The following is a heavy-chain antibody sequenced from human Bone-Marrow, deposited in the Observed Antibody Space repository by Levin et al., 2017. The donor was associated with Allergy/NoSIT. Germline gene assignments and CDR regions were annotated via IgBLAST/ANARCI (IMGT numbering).Heavy chain of an antibody. D-gene: IGHD2-15*01. V-gene: IGHV1-2*06. Sequence: RASVKVSCKASGYIFIDFYMHWERQAPGQGLEWVGRINPNSAGINYAQKFQGRVAMTRDTSISTVYMELSRLRSDDTAVYYCARRGPAASNSQRGYYYMDGWGEGTTVTVSS. CDR3: ARRGPAASNSQRGYYYMDG. CDR1: GYIFIDFY. CDR2: INPNSAGI. J-gene: IGHJ6*03.